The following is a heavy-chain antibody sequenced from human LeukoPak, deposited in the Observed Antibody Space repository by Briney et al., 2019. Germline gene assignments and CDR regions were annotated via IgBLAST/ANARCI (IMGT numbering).Heavy chain of an antibody. J-gene: IGHJ5*02. CDR2: INPSGGST. V-gene: IGHV1-46*01. CDR1: GYTFTSYY. D-gene: IGHD3-22*01. Sequence: ASVKVSCKASGYTFTSYYMHWVRQAPGQGLEWMGIINPSGGSTSYAQKFQGRVTMTRDMSTSTVYMELSSLRSEDTAVYYCASTDYYGSSGYGWFDPWGQGTLVTVSS. CDR3: ASTDYYGSSGYGWFDP.